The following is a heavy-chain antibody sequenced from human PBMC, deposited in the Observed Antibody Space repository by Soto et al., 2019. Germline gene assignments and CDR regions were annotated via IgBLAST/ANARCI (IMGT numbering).Heavy chain of an antibody. D-gene: IGHD3-9*01. Sequence: ASGFTFSSYAMHWVRQAPGKGLEWVAVMSFDGNDKHYADSVKGRFTISRDENENTLFLQMNSLRPEDTAVYYCARDRYLDSYAFDYWGQGSLVTSPQ. CDR3: ARDRYLDSYAFDY. CDR1: GFTFSSYA. J-gene: IGHJ4*02. V-gene: IGHV3-30-3*01. CDR2: MSFDGNDK.